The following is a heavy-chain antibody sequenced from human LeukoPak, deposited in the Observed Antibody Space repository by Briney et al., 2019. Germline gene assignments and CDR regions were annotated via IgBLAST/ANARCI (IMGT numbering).Heavy chain of an antibody. V-gene: IGHV3-23*01. J-gene: IGHJ4*02. CDR3: AVSVTYYDILTGYSFDY. CDR2: ISGSGGST. Sequence: GGSLRLSCAASGFTFSSYAMSWVRQAPGKGLEWVSAISGSGGSTYYADSVKGRFTISRDNAKNSLYLQMNSLRAEDTAVYYCAVSVTYYDILTGYSFDYWGQGTLVTVSS. D-gene: IGHD3-9*01. CDR1: GFTFSSYA.